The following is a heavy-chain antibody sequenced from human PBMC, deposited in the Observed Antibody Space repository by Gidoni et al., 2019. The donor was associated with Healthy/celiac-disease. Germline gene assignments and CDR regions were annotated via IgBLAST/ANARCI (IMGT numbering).Heavy chain of an antibody. D-gene: IGHD3-16*01. J-gene: IGHJ3*02. CDR3: AINYRVGLVRFEGAFDI. Sequence: QVQLQESGPGLVKPSETLSLTCTVSGYSISSGYYWGWIRQPPGKGLEWIGSIYHSGSTYYNPSLKSRVTISVDTSKNQFSLKLSSVTAADTAVYYCAINYRVGLVRFEGAFDIWGQGTMVTVSS. V-gene: IGHV4-38-2*02. CDR1: GYSISSGYY. CDR2: IYHSGST.